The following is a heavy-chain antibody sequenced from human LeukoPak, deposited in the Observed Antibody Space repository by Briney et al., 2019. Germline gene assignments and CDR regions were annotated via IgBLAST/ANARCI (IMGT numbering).Heavy chain of an antibody. Sequence: SETLSLTCTVSGGSISSYYWSWIRQPPGKGLEWLGYIYYSGSTNYNPSLKSRVTISVDTSKNQFSLKLSSVTAADTAVYYCARRGRYYDSSWRAFDIWGQGTMVTVSS. CDR3: ARRGRYYDSSWRAFDI. D-gene: IGHD3-22*01. J-gene: IGHJ3*02. V-gene: IGHV4-59*08. CDR2: IYYSGST. CDR1: GGSISSYY.